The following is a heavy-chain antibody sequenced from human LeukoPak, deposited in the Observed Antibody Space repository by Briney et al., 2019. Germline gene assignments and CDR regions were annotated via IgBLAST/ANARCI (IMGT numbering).Heavy chain of an antibody. D-gene: IGHD6-19*01. CDR1: GYTFTGYY. J-gene: IGHJ4*02. CDR2: INPNSGGT. Sequence: ASVKVSCKASGYTFTGYYMHWVRQAPGQGLEWMGWINPNSGGTNYAQKFQGRVTMTRDTSISTAYMELSRLRSDDTAVYYCARDLGGLRRIAVAGTDYWGQGTLVTVSS. V-gene: IGHV1-2*02. CDR3: ARDLGGLRRIAVAGTDY.